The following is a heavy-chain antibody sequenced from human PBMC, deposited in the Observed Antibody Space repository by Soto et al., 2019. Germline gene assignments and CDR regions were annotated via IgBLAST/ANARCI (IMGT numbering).Heavy chain of an antibody. CDR1: GGSFSGYY. Sequence: SSETLSLTCAVYGGSFSGYYWSWIRQPPGKGLEWIGEINHSGSTNYNPSLKSRVTISVDTSKNQFSLKLSSVTAADTAVYYCAKAPGSGSYSTNNHDYWGQGTLVTVSS. V-gene: IGHV4-34*01. CDR3: AKAPGSGSYSTNNHDY. J-gene: IGHJ4*02. CDR2: INHSGST. D-gene: IGHD3-10*01.